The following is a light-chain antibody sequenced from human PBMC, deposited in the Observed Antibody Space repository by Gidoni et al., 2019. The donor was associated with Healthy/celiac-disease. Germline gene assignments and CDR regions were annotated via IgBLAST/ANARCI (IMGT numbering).Light chain of an antibody. J-gene: IGKJ4*01. CDR1: QDISNY. V-gene: IGKV1-33*01. CDR3: QQYDNLLLT. Sequence: DIQMTQSPSSLSAPVGDRVTITCPASQDISNYLNWYQQKPGKAPKLLIYDASNLETGVPSRFSGSGSGTDFTFTISSLQAEDIATYYCQQYDNLLLTFGGGTKVEIK. CDR2: DAS.